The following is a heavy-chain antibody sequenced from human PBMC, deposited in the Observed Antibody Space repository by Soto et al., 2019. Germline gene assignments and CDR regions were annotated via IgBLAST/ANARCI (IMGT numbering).Heavy chain of an antibody. Sequence: EVQLVESGGGLVKPGGSLRLSCAASGFTFSSYSMNWVRQAPGKGLEWVSSISSSSSYIYYADSVKGRFTISRDNAKNSLYLQMNSLRAEDTAVYYCAREGRDNGEKWLEPDMDVWGQGTTVTVSS. CDR2: ISSSSSYI. V-gene: IGHV3-21*01. J-gene: IGHJ6*02. CDR3: AREGRDNGEKWLEPDMDV. CDR1: GFTFSSYS. D-gene: IGHD6-19*01.